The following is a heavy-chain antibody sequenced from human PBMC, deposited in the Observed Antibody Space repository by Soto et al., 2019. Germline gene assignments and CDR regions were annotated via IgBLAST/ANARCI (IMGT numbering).Heavy chain of an antibody. J-gene: IGHJ4*02. Sequence: ASVKVSCKASGYTFSSYGITWVRQAPGQRLEWMGWFNTYNGNTNYAQKLQGRVTMTTDTSTSTAYMELRSLRSDDTAVYYCAREGGGYNYGDYWGQGALVTVSS. CDR1: GYTFSSYG. CDR3: AREGGGYNYGDY. CDR2: FNTYNGNT. D-gene: IGHD5-18*01. V-gene: IGHV1-18*01.